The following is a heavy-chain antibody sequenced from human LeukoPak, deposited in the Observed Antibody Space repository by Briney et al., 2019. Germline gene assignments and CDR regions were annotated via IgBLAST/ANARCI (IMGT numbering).Heavy chain of an antibody. D-gene: IGHD2-15*01. CDR2: IYTSGST. J-gene: IGHJ5*02. CDR3: ARRQHGVLSPLSPHPFDP. CDR1: GGSISSGSYY. Sequence: NTSETLSLTCTVSGGSISSGSYYWSWIRQPAGKGLEWIGRIYTSGSTNYNPSLKSRVTISVDTSKNQFSLKLSSVTAADTAVYYCARRQHGVLSPLSPHPFDPWGQGTLVTVSS. V-gene: IGHV4-61*02.